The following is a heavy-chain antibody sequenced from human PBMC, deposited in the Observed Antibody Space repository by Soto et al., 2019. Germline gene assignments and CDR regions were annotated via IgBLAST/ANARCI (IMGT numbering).Heavy chain of an antibody. Sequence: SETLCVRWSVAGGSLGGGGGCWHWIRPPPGKGLEWIGNIYYSGNTDCNPSLKSRVTISVDTSKNQFSLNLSSVTAADSAVYYCAGQPTAGSFYDLGSYYYYYGMDVWGQGTTVTVSS. V-gene: IGHV4-30-4*01. CDR3: AGQPTAGSFYDLGSYYYYYGMDV. CDR1: GGSLGGGGGC. CDR2: IYYSGNT. J-gene: IGHJ6*02. D-gene: IGHD3-16*01.